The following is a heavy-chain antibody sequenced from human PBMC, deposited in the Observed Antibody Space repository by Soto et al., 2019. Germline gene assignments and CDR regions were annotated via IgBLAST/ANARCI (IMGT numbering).Heavy chain of an antibody. Sequence: ESLKISCKGSGYSFTSYWIGWVRQMPGKGLEWMGIIYPGDSDTRYSPSFQGQVTISADKSISTAYLQWSSLKASDTAMYYCARRVSYCSGGSCSYYYYYMDVWGKGTTVTVSS. J-gene: IGHJ6*03. CDR2: IYPGDSDT. CDR1: GYSFTSYW. CDR3: ARRVSYCSGGSCSYYYYYMDV. V-gene: IGHV5-51*01. D-gene: IGHD2-15*01.